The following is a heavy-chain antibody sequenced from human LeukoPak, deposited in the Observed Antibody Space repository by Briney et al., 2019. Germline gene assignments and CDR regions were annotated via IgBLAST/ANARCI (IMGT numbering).Heavy chain of an antibody. Sequence: GRSLRLSCAVSGFTFSSYGMHWVRQAPGKGLEWVAVISYDGSNKYYADSVKGRFTISRDNSKNTLYLQMNSLRAEDTAVYYCARDRTGIVGATTTAFDIWGQGTMVTVSS. D-gene: IGHD1-26*01. J-gene: IGHJ3*02. CDR2: ISYDGSNK. CDR3: ARDRTGIVGATTTAFDI. V-gene: IGHV3-30*03. CDR1: GFTFSSYG.